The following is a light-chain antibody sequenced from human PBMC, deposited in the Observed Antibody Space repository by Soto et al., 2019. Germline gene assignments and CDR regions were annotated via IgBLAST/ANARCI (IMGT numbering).Light chain of an antibody. Sequence: DIQMTQSPFSLSASVGARVTITCRPSQGISTYLAWYQQKPGKVTKLLIYAASTLQSRVPSRCSGSGSGTDFTLTSSSLQPEDVATYVCQKYNSAPFTFGPGTKVDIK. CDR1: QGISTY. CDR2: AAS. V-gene: IGKV1-27*01. CDR3: QKYNSAPFT. J-gene: IGKJ3*01.